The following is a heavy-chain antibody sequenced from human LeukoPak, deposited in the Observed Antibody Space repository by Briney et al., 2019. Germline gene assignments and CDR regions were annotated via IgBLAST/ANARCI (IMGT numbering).Heavy chain of an antibody. Sequence: SQTLSLTCTVSGGSIGSGSYYWGWIRQPPGKGLEWIGSIFYSGRTYYNPSLKSRVSISVDTSRNQFSLKLNSMTAADTAVYYCAKDLGTSSGYFDYWGQGSLVTVSS. CDR2: IFYSGRT. D-gene: IGHD3-22*01. J-gene: IGHJ4*02. CDR1: GGSIGSGSYY. V-gene: IGHV4-39*07. CDR3: AKDLGTSSGYFDY.